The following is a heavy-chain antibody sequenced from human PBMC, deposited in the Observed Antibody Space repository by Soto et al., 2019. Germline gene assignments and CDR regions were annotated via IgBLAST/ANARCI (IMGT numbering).Heavy chain of an antibody. J-gene: IGHJ4*02. D-gene: IGHD3-22*01. CDR1: GCTFSSYA. CDR3: ARPVRGYYDTSGYYPFGY. V-gene: IGHV1-69*13. Sequence: SVKVSCKASGCTFSSYAISWVRQAPGQGLEWMGGIITIFGTANYAQKHQGRVTITAAESTSTAYMELSSLRSEDTAVYYCARPVRGYYDTSGYYPFGYWGQGTPVTVSS. CDR2: IITIFGTA.